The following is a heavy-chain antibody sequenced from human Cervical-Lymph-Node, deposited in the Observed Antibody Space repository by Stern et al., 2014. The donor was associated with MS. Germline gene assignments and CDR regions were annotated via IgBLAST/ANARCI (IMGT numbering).Heavy chain of an antibody. Sequence: QVQLMQSGAEVKKPGSSVKVSCKASGGTFSNYAISWVRQAPGQGLEWMGGIIAILGTPNYAQRFQGRVTITADQSTSTAYMELSSLTSEDTAVYYCARGAGDGYILRRFHHYGLGVWGQGTTVTVSS. CDR1: GGTFSNYA. J-gene: IGHJ6*02. CDR2: IIAILGTP. D-gene: IGHD5-24*01. CDR3: ARGAGDGYILRRFHHYGLGV. V-gene: IGHV1-69*01.